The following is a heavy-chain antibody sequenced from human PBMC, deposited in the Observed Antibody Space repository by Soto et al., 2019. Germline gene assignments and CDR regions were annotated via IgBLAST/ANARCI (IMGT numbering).Heavy chain of an antibody. CDR3: AADQQAAINYYGMDL. Sequence: GXSVKVSCKASGFTFTSSAVQLVRQARGQRLEWIGWIVVGSGNTNYAQKFQERVTITRDMSTSTAYMELSSLRSEDTAVYYCAADQQAAINYYGMDLWGQGTTVTVSS. CDR1: GFTFTSSA. J-gene: IGHJ6*02. V-gene: IGHV1-58*01. CDR2: IVVGSGNT. D-gene: IGHD2-2*02.